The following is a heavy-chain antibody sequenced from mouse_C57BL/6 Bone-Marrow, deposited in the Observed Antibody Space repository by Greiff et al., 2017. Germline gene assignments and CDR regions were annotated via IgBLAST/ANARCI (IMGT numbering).Heavy chain of an antibody. CDR1: GYTFTSYW. V-gene: IGHV1-69*01. CDR3: ARLRDGYVWFAY. J-gene: IGHJ3*01. CDR2: IDPSDSYT. D-gene: IGHD2-2*01. Sequence: QVQLQQPGAELVMPGASVKLSCKASGYTFTSYWMHWVKQRPGQGLEWIGEIDPSDSYTNYNQKFKGKSTLTVDKSSSTAYMQLSSLTSEDSAVYDCARLRDGYVWFAYWGQGTLVTVAA.